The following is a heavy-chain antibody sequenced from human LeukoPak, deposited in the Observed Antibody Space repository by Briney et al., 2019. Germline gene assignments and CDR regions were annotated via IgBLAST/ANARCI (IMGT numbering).Heavy chain of an antibody. CDR1: GGTFSSYA. CDR2: IIPIFGTA. V-gene: IGHV1-69*01. Sequence: VASAKVSCKASGGTFSSYAISWVRQAPGQGLEWMGGIIPIFGTANYAQKFRGRVTITADESTSTAYMELSSLRSEDTAVYYCAAPEEGIAAGLGSWGQGTLVTVSS. D-gene: IGHD6-13*01. CDR3: AAPEEGIAAGLGS. J-gene: IGHJ4*02.